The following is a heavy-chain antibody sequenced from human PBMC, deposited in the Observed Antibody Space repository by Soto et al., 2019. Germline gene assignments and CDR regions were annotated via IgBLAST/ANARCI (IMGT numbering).Heavy chain of an antibody. J-gene: IGHJ4*02. CDR2: IYYSGTT. Sequence: PSETLSLTCTVSGDSISSSSYYWGWIRQPPGKGLEWIGSIYYSGTTYYNPSLKSRVTMSVDTSKNQFSLKLSSVTAADTAVYYNARRIYGSWTFFDYWGQGTLVTVS. CDR3: ARRIYGSWTFFDY. D-gene: IGHD3-10*01. V-gene: IGHV4-39*01. CDR1: GDSISSSSYY.